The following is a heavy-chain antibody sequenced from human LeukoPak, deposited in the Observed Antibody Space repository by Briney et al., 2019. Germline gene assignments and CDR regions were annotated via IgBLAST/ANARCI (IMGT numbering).Heavy chain of an antibody. CDR1: GFTFSSYS. J-gene: IGHJ3*02. D-gene: IGHD2-2*01. V-gene: IGHV3-48*01. CDR2: ISSSSSTI. Sequence: GGSLRLSCAASGFTFSSYSMTWVRQAPGKGLEWVSYISSSSSTIYYAGSVKGRFTISRDNAKNSLYLQMNSLRAEDTAVYYCARAQPSVKAFGIWGQGTMVTVSS. CDR3: ARAQPSVKAFGI.